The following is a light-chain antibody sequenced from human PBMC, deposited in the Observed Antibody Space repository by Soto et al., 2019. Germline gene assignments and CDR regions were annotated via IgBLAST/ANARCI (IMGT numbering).Light chain of an antibody. Sequence: QSVLAQPPSASGSPGQSVTFSCTGTSSDIGDYNYVSWYQQHPGKAPKLMIYEVTKRPSGVPDRFSGSKSGNTASLTVSGLQAADEADYFCKSYAGSNTYVFGSGTKVTVL. CDR3: KSYAGSNTYV. CDR1: SSDIGDYNY. V-gene: IGLV2-8*01. CDR2: EVT. J-gene: IGLJ1*01.